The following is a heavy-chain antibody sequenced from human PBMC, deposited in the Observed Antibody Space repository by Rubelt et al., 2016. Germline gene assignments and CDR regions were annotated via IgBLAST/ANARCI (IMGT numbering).Heavy chain of an antibody. CDR1: GYTFTGYY. V-gene: IGHV1-2*02. CDR3: ARDTLSAYFDY. J-gene: IGHJ4*02. D-gene: IGHD1-26*01. CDR2: INPNSGGT. Sequence: QVQLVQSGAEVKKPGASVKVSCKASGYTFTGYYMHWVRQAPGQGLEWMGWINPNSGGTNYAQKCKGRVTMTRDTSISTAYMELSRLRSDDTAVYYCARDTLSAYFDYWGQGTLVTVSS.